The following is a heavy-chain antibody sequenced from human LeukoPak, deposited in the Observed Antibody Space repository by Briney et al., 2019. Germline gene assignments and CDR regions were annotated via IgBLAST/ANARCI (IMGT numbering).Heavy chain of an antibody. J-gene: IGHJ5*02. CDR1: GYSISSGYY. D-gene: IGHD2-8*02. V-gene: IGHV4-38-2*02. CDR2: IYHSGST. Sequence: SETLSLTCTVSGYSISSGYYWGWIRQPPGKGLEWIGSIYHSGSTYYNPSLKSRVTISVDTSKNQFSLKLSSVTAADTAVYYCARGGVVYATHQYNWFDPWGQGTLVTVSS. CDR3: ARGGVVYATHQYNWFDP.